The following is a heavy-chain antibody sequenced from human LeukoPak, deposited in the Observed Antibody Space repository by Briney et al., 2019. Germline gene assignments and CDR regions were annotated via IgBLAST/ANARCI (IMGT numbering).Heavy chain of an antibody. V-gene: IGHV3-23*01. Sequence: GGSLRLSCAASGFHFDTYALSWVRQAPGKGLEWVSAVSGGGGSTYYADSVKGRFTISRDNSKNTLYLQMNSLRAEDTAVYYCAKDFTPFRQTGLYDYWGQGTLVTVSS. CDR1: GFHFDTYA. CDR2: VSGGGGST. J-gene: IGHJ4*02. D-gene: IGHD1-1*01. CDR3: AKDFTPFRQTGLYDY.